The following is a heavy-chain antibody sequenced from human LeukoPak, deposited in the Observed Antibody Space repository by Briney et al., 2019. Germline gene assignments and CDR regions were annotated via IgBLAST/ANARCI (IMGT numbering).Heavy chain of an antibody. J-gene: IGHJ4*02. Sequence: KSSETLSLTCTVSGGSISSGSYYWSWIRQPPGKGLEWIGYIYYRGSTNYNPSLKSRVTISVDTSKNQFSLKLSSVTAADTAVYYCAREMATTFDYWGQGALVTVSS. V-gene: IGHV4-61*01. CDR3: AREMATTFDY. D-gene: IGHD5-24*01. CDR1: GGSISSGSYY. CDR2: IYYRGST.